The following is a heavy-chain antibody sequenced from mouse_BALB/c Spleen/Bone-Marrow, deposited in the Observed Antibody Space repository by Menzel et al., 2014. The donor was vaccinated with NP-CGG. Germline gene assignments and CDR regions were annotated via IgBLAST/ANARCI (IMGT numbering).Heavy chain of an antibody. CDR1: GYSFTNYY. Sequence: LVKTGASVKISCRTSGYSFTNYYIHWVKQSHGKSLEWFGYISCYKGATSYNHTFEGKASFTVDTSSSTAYMQFNNLTSEDSAVYYCARADGHSLYWYFDVWGAGTTVSVSP. D-gene: IGHD2-3*01. J-gene: IGHJ1*01. CDR2: ISCYKGAT. V-gene: IGHV1S34*01. CDR3: ARADGHSLYWYFDV.